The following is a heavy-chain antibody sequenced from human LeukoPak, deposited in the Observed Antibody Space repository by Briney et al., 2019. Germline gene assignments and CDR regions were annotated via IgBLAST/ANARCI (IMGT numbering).Heavy chain of an antibody. Sequence: ASVKVSCKASGGTFSSYAISWVRQAPGQGLEWMGWINPNSGGTNYAQKFQGRVTMTRDTSISTAYMELSRLRSDDTAVYYCARDYSSWYRGAFDIWGQGTMVTVSS. CDR1: GGTFSSYA. J-gene: IGHJ3*02. V-gene: IGHV1-2*02. D-gene: IGHD6-13*01. CDR3: ARDYSSWYRGAFDI. CDR2: INPNSGGT.